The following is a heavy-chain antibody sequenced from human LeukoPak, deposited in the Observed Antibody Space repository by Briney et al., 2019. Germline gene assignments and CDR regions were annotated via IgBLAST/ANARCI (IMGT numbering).Heavy chain of an antibody. D-gene: IGHD2-2*01. CDR3: ARKCSSTSCSYFDY. CDR1: GGTFSSYA. Sequence: SVKVSCKASGGTFSSYAISWVRQAPGQGLEWMGGIIPIFGTANYAQKFQGRVTITADKSTSTAYKELSSLRSEDTAVYYCARKCSSTSCSYFDYWGQGTLVTVSS. J-gene: IGHJ4*02. CDR2: IIPIFGTA. V-gene: IGHV1-69*06.